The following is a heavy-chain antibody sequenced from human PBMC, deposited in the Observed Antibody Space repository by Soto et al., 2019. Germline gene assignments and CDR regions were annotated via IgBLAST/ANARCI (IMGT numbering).Heavy chain of an antibody. Sequence: EVQLLDSGGGLMQPGGSLRLSCAASGFTFIDYAMSWVRQAPGKGLEWVSSIDSSGDSTYYADSVKGRFTISRHNSKTPGEMQMNCLGADDTAVYYCEKGHRWLRFAGNTAASDFWGQETMLTVSS. CDR3: EKGHRWLRFAGNTAASDF. V-gene: IGHV3-23*01. J-gene: IGHJ3*01. CDR2: IDSSGDST. D-gene: IGHD5-12*01. CDR1: GFTFIDYA.